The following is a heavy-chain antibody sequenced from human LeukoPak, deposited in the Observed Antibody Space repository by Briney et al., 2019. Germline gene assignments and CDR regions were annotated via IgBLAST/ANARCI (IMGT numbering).Heavy chain of an antibody. V-gene: IGHV1-18*01. J-gene: IGHJ4*02. Sequence: ASVKVSCKASGGTFTSYGISWVRQAPGQGLEWMGWISAYNGNTNYAQKLQGRVTMTTDTSTSTAYMELRSLRSDDTAVYYCARDACSGGSCYPDYWGQGTLVTVSS. D-gene: IGHD2-15*01. CDR1: GGTFTSYG. CDR3: ARDACSGGSCYPDY. CDR2: ISAYNGNT.